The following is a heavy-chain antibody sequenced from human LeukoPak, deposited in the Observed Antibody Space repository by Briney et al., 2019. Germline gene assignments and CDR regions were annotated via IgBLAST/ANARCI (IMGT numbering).Heavy chain of an antibody. CDR1: GDSISRYY. J-gene: IGHJ6*03. CDR2: MFYSGST. V-gene: IGHV4-59*08. Sequence: SETLSLACTVSGDSISRYYWTWIRQPPGKGLEWIGYMFYSGSTTYNPSLKSRITISVDTSKNQFSLKLRSVTAADTAVYYCARLPYYYDNSGFRDYHYYMDVWGKGTTVNVFS. CDR3: ARLPYYYDNSGFRDYHYYMDV. D-gene: IGHD3-22*01.